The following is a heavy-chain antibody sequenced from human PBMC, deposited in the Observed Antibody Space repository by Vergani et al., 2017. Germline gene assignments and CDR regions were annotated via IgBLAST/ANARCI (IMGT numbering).Heavy chain of an antibody. D-gene: IGHD2-21*02. Sequence: QVQLLESAGGVFQPGGSLRLSCAASGFSFSTFGMHWIRQAPGKGLEWMAYIGKDGINTRYRDAVKGRVTVSRDNTKDILYLQMDSLRSEDTALYYSAKYLRDSTDGLPDSWGPGTLVIVSS. V-gene: IGHV3-30*02. CDR1: GFSFSTFG. CDR2: IGKDGINT. CDR3: AKYLRDSTDGLPDS. J-gene: IGHJ4*02.